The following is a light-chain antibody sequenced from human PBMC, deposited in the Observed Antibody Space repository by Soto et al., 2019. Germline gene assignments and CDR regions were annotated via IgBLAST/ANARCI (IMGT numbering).Light chain of an antibody. Sequence: DIVMTQSPATLSVSPGERVTLSCRASRTVSTNLAWYQQKPGQAPRLLIYYTSTRATGIPARLSGSGSDKEFTLTISSLQSEDSAVYYCQQYNNWPPGATFGPGTNVEIK. J-gene: IGKJ3*01. CDR2: YTS. V-gene: IGKV3-15*01. CDR3: QQYNNWPPGAT. CDR1: RTVSTN.